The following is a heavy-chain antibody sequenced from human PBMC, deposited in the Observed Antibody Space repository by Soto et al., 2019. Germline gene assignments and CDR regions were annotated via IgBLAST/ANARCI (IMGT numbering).Heavy chain of an antibody. CDR2: ISWNSGSI. D-gene: IGHD3-10*01. CDR1: GFTFDDYA. V-gene: IGHV3-9*01. CDR3: AKDTSGTSGVPDI. J-gene: IGHJ3*02. Sequence: EVQLVESGGGLVQPGRSLRLSCAASGFTFDDYAMHWVRQAPGKGLEWVSGISWNSGSIGYADSVKGRFTISRDNAKNSLYLQMNSLRAEDTALYYCAKDTSGTSGVPDIWGQGTMVTVSS.